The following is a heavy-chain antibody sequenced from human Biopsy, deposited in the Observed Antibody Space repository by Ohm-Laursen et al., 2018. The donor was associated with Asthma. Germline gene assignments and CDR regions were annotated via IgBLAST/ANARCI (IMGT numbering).Heavy chain of an antibody. V-gene: IGHV1-58*01. Sequence: SVKVSCKASGFTFYNSAVQWARQARGQGLEWMGRIAVGRGKTIYAQSLQDRVTFTRDLSTGTASMELSSLRTEDTAVYYCAAATVIVSAAVAGYHYYYNMDVWGQGTTVIVSS. CDR2: IAVGRGKT. J-gene: IGHJ6*02. CDR3: AAATVIVSAAVAGYHYYYNMDV. D-gene: IGHD3-22*01. CDR1: GFTFYNSA.